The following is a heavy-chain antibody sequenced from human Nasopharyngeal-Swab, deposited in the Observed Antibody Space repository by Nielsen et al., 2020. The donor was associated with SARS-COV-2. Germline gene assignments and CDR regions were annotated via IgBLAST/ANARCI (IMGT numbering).Heavy chain of an antibody. CDR3: AREKAVAGIGGYHYYGMDV. D-gene: IGHD6-19*01. Sequence: GGSLRLSCAASGFTVSSNYMSWVRQAPGKGLEWVSVIYSGGSTYYIDSVKGRFTVSRDNSRNNLYLQMNSLRPEETAVYYCAREKAVAGIGGYHYYGMDVWGQGTTVTVSS. V-gene: IGHV3-53*05. J-gene: IGHJ6*02. CDR1: GFTVSSNY. CDR2: IYSGGST.